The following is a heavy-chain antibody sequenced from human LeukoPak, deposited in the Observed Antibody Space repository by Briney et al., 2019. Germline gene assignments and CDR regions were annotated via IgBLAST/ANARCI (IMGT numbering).Heavy chain of an antibody. D-gene: IGHD3-3*01. CDR3: AREGGFYRPLDY. CDR2: VHLDGRT. J-gene: IGHJ4*02. V-gene: IGHV4-4*02. Sequence: PSETLSLTCGVSGGSVINTNWWSWVRQPPGKGLEWIGEVHLDGRTNYNPSLESRLTMSVDVSENQVSLKLTSVTAADTAVYYCAREGGFYRPLDYSGQGTLVTVSS. CDR1: GGSVINTNW.